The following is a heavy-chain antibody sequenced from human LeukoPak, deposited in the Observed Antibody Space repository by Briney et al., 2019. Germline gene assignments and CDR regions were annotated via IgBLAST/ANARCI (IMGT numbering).Heavy chain of an antibody. D-gene: IGHD3-9*01. CDR2: IYTSGST. V-gene: IGHV4-4*07. CDR1: GGSISSYY. Sequence: SETLSLTCTVSGGSISSYYWSWIRQPAGKGLEWIGRIYTSGSTNYNPSLKSRVTISVDTSKNQFSLKLSSVTAADTAVYYCARTYYDILTGYNPYFDYWGQGTLVTVSS. CDR3: ARTYYDILTGYNPYFDY. J-gene: IGHJ4*02.